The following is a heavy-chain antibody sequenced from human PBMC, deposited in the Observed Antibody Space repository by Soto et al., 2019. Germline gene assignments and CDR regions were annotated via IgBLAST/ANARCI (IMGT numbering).Heavy chain of an antibody. D-gene: IGHD3-16*01. CDR2: IVPRFGSP. CDR1: GGTFSDYA. Sequence: QVQLVQSGAEMRKPGSSLRVSCKASGGTFSDYAFSWVRQAPGQGLEWMGGIVPRFGSPNYAQKFGGRVTITADTSSSTVYMELSSLRFDDTAVYFCARDRIQLRLGKYSFNGMDFWGQGTTIIVSS. V-gene: IGHV1-69*06. CDR3: ARDRIQLRLGKYSFNGMDF. J-gene: IGHJ6*02.